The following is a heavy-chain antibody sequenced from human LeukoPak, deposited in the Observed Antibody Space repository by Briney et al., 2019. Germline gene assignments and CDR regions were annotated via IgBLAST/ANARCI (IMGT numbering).Heavy chain of an antibody. CDR3: HF. V-gene: IGHV3-30*03. CDR1: GFTFSTYG. J-gene: IGHJ4*01. Sequence: VGSLRLSCAASGFTFSTYGMHWVRQAPGKGLEWVAVIPYDGSNKYYADTVKGRFTISRDNSKTTLYLQRNRPRGSVSAPTRCHF. D-gene: IGHD3-3*01. CDR2: IPYDGSNK.